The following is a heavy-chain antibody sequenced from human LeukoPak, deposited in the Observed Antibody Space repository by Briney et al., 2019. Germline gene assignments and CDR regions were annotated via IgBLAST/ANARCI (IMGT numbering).Heavy chain of an antibody. D-gene: IGHD3-3*01. V-gene: IGHV3-48*03. CDR1: GFTFSSYE. CDR3: AIGGAIDAPH. CDR2: ISSSGSTI. Sequence: GGSLRLSCAASGFTFSSYEMNWVRQAPGKGLEWVSYISSSGSTIYYADSVKDRFTISRGNAKNSLYLQMNSLRAEDTAVYYCAIGGAIDAPHWGQGTLVTVSS. J-gene: IGHJ4*02.